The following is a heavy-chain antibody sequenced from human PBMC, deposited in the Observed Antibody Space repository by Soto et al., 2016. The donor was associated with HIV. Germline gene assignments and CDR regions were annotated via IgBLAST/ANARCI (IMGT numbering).Heavy chain of an antibody. CDR1: DSRSVSLG. Sequence: EVQLVESGGGLVQPGGSRRDSPVQPLDSRSVSLGCTGSGQAPGKGLVWVSHINGDGSSTTYADSVKGRFTISRDNAKNTLYLQMNSLRAEDTAVYYCASWSVTYVPADYWGQGTLVTVSS. CDR3: ASWSVTYVPADY. J-gene: IGHJ4*02. D-gene: IGHD4-17*01. CDR2: INGDGSST. V-gene: IGHV3-74*01.